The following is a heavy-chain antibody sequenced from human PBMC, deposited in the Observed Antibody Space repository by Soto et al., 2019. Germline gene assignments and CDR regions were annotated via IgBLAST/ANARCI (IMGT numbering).Heavy chain of an antibody. J-gene: IGHJ2*01. Sequence: QVQLLQSGAEVKKPGASVKVSCKASGYIFTNYAMHWVRQAPGQGLEWMGWINAGNGYTKYSQKSQGRVTITRDTSATTVYMDVTSLRSEDTAVYYCARGAALYVGHWYVDLWGRCPLVTVSS. CDR3: ARGAALYVGHWYVDL. CDR1: GYIFTNYA. V-gene: IGHV1-3*01. CDR2: INAGNGYT. D-gene: IGHD3-10*02.